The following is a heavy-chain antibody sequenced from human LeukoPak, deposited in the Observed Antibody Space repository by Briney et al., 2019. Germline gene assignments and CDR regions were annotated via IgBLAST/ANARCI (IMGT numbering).Heavy chain of an antibody. Sequence: ASVKVSCKASGYTFTGYYMHWVRQAPGQGREWMGWINPNSGGTNYAQKFQGRVTVTRGTSISTAYMELSRLRSDDTAVYYCARVRQWLETDFDYWGQGTLVTVSS. V-gene: IGHV1-2*02. J-gene: IGHJ4*02. CDR3: ARVRQWLETDFDY. CDR1: GYTFTGYY. CDR2: INPNSGGT. D-gene: IGHD6-19*01.